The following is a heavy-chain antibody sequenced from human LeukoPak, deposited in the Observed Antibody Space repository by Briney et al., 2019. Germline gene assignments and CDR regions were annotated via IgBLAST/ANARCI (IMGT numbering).Heavy chain of an antibody. D-gene: IGHD5-18*01. CDR2: INSDGRST. J-gene: IGHJ5*02. V-gene: IGHV3-74*01. CDR1: GFTFSSYW. CDR3: ARDVGGYSYVYWFDP. Sequence: GGSLRLSCAASGFTFSSYWMHWVRQAPGKGLGGVSRINSDGRSTSYADSVKGRFTISRDNAKNTLYLQMNSLRAEDTAVYYCARDVGGYSYVYWFDPWGQGTLVTVSS.